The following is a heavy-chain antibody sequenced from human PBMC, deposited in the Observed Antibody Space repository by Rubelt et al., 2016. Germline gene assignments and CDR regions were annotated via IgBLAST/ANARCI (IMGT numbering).Heavy chain of an antibody. D-gene: IGHD5-18*01. Sequence: QVQLQESGPGLVKPSETLSLTCTVSGGSISSYYWSWIRQPPGKGLEWIGYISYSGSTNYNPSRMVVVTTAVKTSKNKCYRKLGAVTAADTAVYHCGGYSYGYRSGVEYWGQGTLVTVSS. CDR2: ISYSGST. V-gene: IGHV4-59*03. J-gene: IGHJ4*02. CDR3: GGYSYGYRSGVEY. CDR1: GGSISSYY.